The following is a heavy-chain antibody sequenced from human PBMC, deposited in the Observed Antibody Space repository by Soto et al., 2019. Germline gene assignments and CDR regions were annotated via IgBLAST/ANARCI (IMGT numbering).Heavy chain of an antibody. Sequence: QVQLQESGPGLVEPSGTLSLTCGVSGGSMRNDDWWSWVRQTPGKGLEWIGEISHYGNTNYNPSLKRRVTIAIDTSKNPFSLKVRSLTAADTAMYYCARNGDCTSGLGYVGWFDPWGQGTLVSVSS. V-gene: IGHV4-4*02. CDR3: ARNGDCTSGLGYVGWFDP. J-gene: IGHJ5*02. D-gene: IGHD2-21*02. CDR1: GGSMRNDDW. CDR2: ISHYGNT.